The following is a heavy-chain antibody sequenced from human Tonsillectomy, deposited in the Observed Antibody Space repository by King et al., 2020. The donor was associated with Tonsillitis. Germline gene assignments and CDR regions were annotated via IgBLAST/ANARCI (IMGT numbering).Heavy chain of an antibody. CDR1: GFTFSTYG. Sequence: VQLVESGGGVVQPARSLRLSCAASGFTFSTYGMHWVRQAPGKGLEWVAAIWSDGSNKYYADSVKGRFTISRDNSKNTLYLQMNSLRAEDTAFYYCARAVFYDFWTGSPFDYWGQGTLVTVSS. V-gene: IGHV3-33*01. D-gene: IGHD3-3*01. CDR2: IWSDGSNK. J-gene: IGHJ4*02. CDR3: ARAVFYDFWTGSPFDY.